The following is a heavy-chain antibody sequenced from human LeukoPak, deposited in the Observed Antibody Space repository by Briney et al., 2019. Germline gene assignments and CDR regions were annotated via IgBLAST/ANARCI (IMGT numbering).Heavy chain of an antibody. CDR3: AGYSYGYDAFDI. V-gene: IGHV1-18*01. CDR1: GYTLTNNG. Sequence: ASVKVSCKASGYTLTNNGITWVRQAPGQGLEWRGWISAYTGNTNYAQKLQGRVTITTDTSTITAYMELKSLRVDDTAVYYCAGYSYGYDAFDIWGQGTMVTVSS. D-gene: IGHD5-18*01. CDR2: ISAYTGNT. J-gene: IGHJ3*02.